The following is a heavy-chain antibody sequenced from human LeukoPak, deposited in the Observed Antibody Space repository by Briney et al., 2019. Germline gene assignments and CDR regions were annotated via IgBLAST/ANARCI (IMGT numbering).Heavy chain of an antibody. CDR1: GYTFTSYG. CDR2: ISAYNGNT. V-gene: IGHV1-18*01. CDR3: ARRRLYSGSYRLAGAFDI. J-gene: IGHJ3*02. Sequence: ASVKVSCKASGYTFTSYGISWVRQAPGQGLEWMGWISAYNGNTNYAQKLQGRVTMTTDTSTSTAYMELRSLRSDDTAVYYCARRRLYSGSYRLAGAFDIWGQGTMVTVSS. D-gene: IGHD1-26*01.